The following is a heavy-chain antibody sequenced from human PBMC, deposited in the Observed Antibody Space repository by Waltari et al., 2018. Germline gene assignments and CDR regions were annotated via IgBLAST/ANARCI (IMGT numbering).Heavy chain of an antibody. CDR3: ARSSSMDV. V-gene: IGHV3-21*01. J-gene: IGHJ6*02. CDR2: ISSGSSYI. CDR1: GFTFSDYN. Sequence: EAQLVESGGGLVKPGGSLRLSCVASGFTFSDYNMNWVRQAPGKGLEWVSSISSGSSYINYADSVKGRFTISRDNTKNSLYLQMNSLRAEDTAVYYCARSSSMDVWGQGTTVTVSS.